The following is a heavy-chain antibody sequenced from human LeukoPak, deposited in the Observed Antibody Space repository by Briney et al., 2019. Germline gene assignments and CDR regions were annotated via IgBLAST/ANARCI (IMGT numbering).Heavy chain of an antibody. CDR1: GFTFSSYS. CDR3: ARGAGQQLAFDY. V-gene: IGHV3-21*01. D-gene: IGHD6-13*01. CDR2: ISSSSSYI. Sequence: GGSLRLSCAASGFTFSSYSMNWVRQAPGKGLEWVSSISSSSSYIYYADSVKGRFTISRDNAKNSLYLQMNSLRAEDTAVYYCARGAGQQLAFDYWGQGTLVTVSS. J-gene: IGHJ4*02.